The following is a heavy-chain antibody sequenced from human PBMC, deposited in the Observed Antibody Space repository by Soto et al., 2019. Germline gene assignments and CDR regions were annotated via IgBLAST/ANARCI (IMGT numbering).Heavy chain of an antibody. CDR2: IFSNDEK. J-gene: IGHJ5*02. D-gene: IGHD4-17*01. Sequence: QVTLKESGPVLVKPTETLTLTCTVSGFSLSNARMGVSWIRQPPGKALEWLAHIFSNDEKSYSTSLKSRLTISKDISKSQVVLTMTNVDPVDTATYYCAQGAAYGDRGGRFDPWGQGTLVTVSS. CDR3: AQGAAYGDRGGRFDP. V-gene: IGHV2-26*01. CDR1: GFSLSNARMG.